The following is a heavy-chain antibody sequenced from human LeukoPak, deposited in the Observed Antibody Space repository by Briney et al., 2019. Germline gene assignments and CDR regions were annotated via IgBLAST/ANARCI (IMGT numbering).Heavy chain of an antibody. CDR2: ISYDGSNK. V-gene: IGHV3-30*18. CDR3: AKRPSYCTNGVCYANYYYYMEV. CDR1: EFTFSSYG. D-gene: IGHD2-8*01. J-gene: IGHJ6*03. Sequence: GGSLRLSCAASEFTFSSYGMHWVRQAPGKGLEWVAVISYDGSNKYYADSVKGRFTISRDNSKNTLYLQMNSLRAEDTAVYYCAKRPSYCTNGVCYANYYYYMEVWGKGTTVTVSS.